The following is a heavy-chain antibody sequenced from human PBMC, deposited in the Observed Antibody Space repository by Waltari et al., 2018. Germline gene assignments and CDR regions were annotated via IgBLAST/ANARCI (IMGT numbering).Heavy chain of an antibody. V-gene: IGHV1-69*05. Sequence: QVQLVQSGAEVKKPGSSVKVSCKASGGTFSSYAISWVRQAPGQGLEWMGGIIPIFGKANYAQKFQGRVTSTTDESTSTAYMELSSLRSEDTAVYYCARARLLMVQGARGAFDIWGQGTMVTVSS. CDR2: IIPIFGKA. J-gene: IGHJ3*02. D-gene: IGHD3-10*01. CDR3: ARARLLMVQGARGAFDI. CDR1: GGTFSSYA.